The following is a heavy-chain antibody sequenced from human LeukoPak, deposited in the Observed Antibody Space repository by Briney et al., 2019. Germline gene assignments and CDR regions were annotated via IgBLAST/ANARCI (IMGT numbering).Heavy chain of an antibody. CDR3: ARNDFWSGYWGYYFDY. CDR1: GFTFDDYT. D-gene: IGHD3-3*01. CDR2: ISWDGGST. Sequence: PGGSLRLSCAASGFTFDDYTMHWVRQAPGKGLEWVSLISWDGGSTYYADSVKGRFTISRDNSKNSLYLQMNSLRTEDTALYYCARNDFWSGYWGYYFDYWGQGTLVTVSS. J-gene: IGHJ4*02. V-gene: IGHV3-43*01.